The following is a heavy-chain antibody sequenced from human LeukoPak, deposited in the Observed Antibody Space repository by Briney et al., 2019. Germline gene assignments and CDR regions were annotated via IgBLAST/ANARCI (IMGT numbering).Heavy chain of an antibody. CDR3: ARHIEGGPLKAFDI. J-gene: IGHJ3*02. Sequence: SETLSLTCTVSGGSISSSSYYWSWVRQPPGKGLEWIGYIYYSDITNYNPSLTSRVTISLDTSKNQFSLKLTSMTAADTADYYCARHIEGGPLKAFDIWGQGTAVTVSS. CDR2: IYYSDIT. D-gene: IGHD1-26*01. CDR1: GGSISSSSYY. V-gene: IGHV4-61*05.